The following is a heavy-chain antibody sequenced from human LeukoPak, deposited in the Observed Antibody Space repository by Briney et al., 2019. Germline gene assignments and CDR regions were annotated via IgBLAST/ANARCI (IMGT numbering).Heavy chain of an antibody. Sequence: SETLSLTCAVYGGSFSGYYWSWIRQPPGKGLEWIGEINHSGCTNYNPSLKSRVTISVDTSKNHFSLKLSSVTAADTAVYYCATHSGWFRYYYYGMDVWGQGTTVTVSS. D-gene: IGHD6-19*01. J-gene: IGHJ6*02. CDR1: GGSFSGYY. V-gene: IGHV4-34*01. CDR2: INHSGCT. CDR3: ATHSGWFRYYYYGMDV.